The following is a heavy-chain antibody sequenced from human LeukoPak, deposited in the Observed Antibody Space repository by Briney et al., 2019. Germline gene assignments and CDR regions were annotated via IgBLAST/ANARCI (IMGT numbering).Heavy chain of an antibody. V-gene: IGHV3-53*01. CDR2: IYSGGST. CDR3: AAIYLAFFDY. CDR1: GFIVSSNY. Sequence: GGSLRLSCAASGFIVSSNYMSWVRQAPGKGLEWVSVIYSGGSTYYADSVQGRFTISRDNSKNTLYLQMNSLRAEDTAVYYCAAIYLAFFDYWGQGTLVSVSS. J-gene: IGHJ4*02. D-gene: IGHD5/OR15-5a*01.